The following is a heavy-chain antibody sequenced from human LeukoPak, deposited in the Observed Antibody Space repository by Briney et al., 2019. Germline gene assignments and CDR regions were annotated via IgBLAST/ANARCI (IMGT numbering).Heavy chain of an antibody. CDR2: IWNDGSHK. D-gene: IGHD2-21*02. Sequence: GGSLRLSCAASGFTFSAYGMHWVRQAPGKGLEWVGIIWNDGSHKYYGDSVKGRFTISRDNSKNTLYLQMDSLRAADTAVYCCARACGTGCFIPDYWGQGALVTVSS. CDR1: GFTFSAYG. J-gene: IGHJ4*02. CDR3: ARACGTGCFIPDY. V-gene: IGHV3-33*01.